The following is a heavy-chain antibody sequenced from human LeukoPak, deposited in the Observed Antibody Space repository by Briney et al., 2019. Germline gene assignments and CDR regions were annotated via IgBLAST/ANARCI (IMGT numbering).Heavy chain of an antibody. V-gene: IGHV3-9*01. D-gene: IGHD2-15*01. Sequence: PGRSLRLSCAASGFTFDDYAMHWVRQAPGKGLEWVSGISWNSGSIGYADSVKGRFTISRDNAKNSLYLQMNSLRAEDTALYYCAKAAVHLAGGAFDIWGQGTMVTVSS. CDR2: ISWNSGSI. J-gene: IGHJ3*02. CDR3: AKAAVHLAGGAFDI. CDR1: GFTFDDYA.